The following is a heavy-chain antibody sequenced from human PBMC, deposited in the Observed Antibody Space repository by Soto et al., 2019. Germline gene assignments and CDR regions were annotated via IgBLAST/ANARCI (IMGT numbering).Heavy chain of an antibody. CDR2: ISGSGNYT. Sequence: GGSLRLSCAASGFTFSTYSMNWVRQAPGKGLEWVSSISGSGNYTHYADFLRGRFTISRDNAKTSLYLQMDSLRAEDTAVYYCAREGINNYNEYYFDSWGQGTVVTVSS. J-gene: IGHJ4*02. D-gene: IGHD4-4*01. V-gene: IGHV3-21*01. CDR1: GFTFSTYS. CDR3: AREGINNYNEYYFDS.